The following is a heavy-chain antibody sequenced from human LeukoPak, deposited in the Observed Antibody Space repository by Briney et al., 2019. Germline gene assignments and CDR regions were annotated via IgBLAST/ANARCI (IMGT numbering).Heavy chain of an antibody. V-gene: IGHV3-33*08. J-gene: IGHJ4*02. CDR2: IWYDGSDK. Sequence: GGSLRLSCAASGLTLSSYEMNWVRQAPGKGLEWVAVIWYDGSDKYYAESVKGRFTISRDNSKNTLYLQMNSLRGDDTAVYYCVRLGSGWSMDYWGQGTLVTVSS. CDR3: VRLGSGWSMDY. D-gene: IGHD6-19*01. CDR1: GLTLSSYE.